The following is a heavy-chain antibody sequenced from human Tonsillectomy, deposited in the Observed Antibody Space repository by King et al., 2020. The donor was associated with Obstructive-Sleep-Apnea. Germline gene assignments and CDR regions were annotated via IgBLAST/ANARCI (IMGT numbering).Heavy chain of an antibody. CDR3: AATYYYGSGTYPSDY. CDR2: FYYSGST. V-gene: IGHV4-59*01. J-gene: IGHJ4*02. Sequence: MQLQESGPGLVKPSETLSLTCTVSGGSITTYYWSWIRPPPGKGLKWIGYFYYSGSTNYNPSLKSRVSISIDTSKNQFSLKLSSVTAADTAVYYCAATYYYGSGTYPSDYWGQGTLVTVSS. CDR1: GGSITTYY. D-gene: IGHD3-10*01.